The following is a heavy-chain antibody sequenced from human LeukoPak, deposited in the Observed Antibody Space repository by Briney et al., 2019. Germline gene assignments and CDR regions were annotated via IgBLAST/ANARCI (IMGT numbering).Heavy chain of an antibody. CDR3: ARERREQLLPPYTRSVTYFDY. D-gene: IGHD2-2*01. CDR2: INHSGST. CDR1: GGSFSGYY. J-gene: IGHJ4*02. V-gene: IGHV4-34*01. Sequence: SETLSLTCAVYGGSFSGYYWSWIRQPPGKGLEWIGEINHSGSTNYNPSLKRRVTISIDTSKNQFSLKLSSVTAADTAVYYCARERREQLLPPYTRSVTYFDYWGQGTLVTVSS.